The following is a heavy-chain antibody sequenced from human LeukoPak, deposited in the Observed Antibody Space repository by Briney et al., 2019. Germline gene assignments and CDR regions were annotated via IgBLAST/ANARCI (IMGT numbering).Heavy chain of an antibody. CDR3: ARGGVNWTFDY. CDR1: GGSIASNF. J-gene: IGHJ4*02. V-gene: IGHV4-4*07. CDR2: ISSSGHT. Sequence: SETLSLTCSVSGGSIASNFWTWIRQPAGKGLEYIGRISSSGHTNYNPSLLSRVTMSVDTSKNQFSLNLSSVTAADTAVYYCARGGVNWTFDYWGQGTLVTVSS. D-gene: IGHD1-20*01.